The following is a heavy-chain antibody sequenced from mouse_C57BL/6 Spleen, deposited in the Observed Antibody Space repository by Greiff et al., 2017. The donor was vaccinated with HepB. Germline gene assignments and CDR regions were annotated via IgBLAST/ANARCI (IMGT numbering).Heavy chain of an antibody. CDR2: ISSGSSTI. CDR3: ARTYYSNYRGYFDY. Sequence: EVKLQESGGGLVKPGGSLKLSCAASGFTFSDYGMHWVRQAPEKGLEWVAYISSGSSTIYYADTVKGRFTISRDNAKNTLFLQMTSQRSEDTAMYYCARTYYSNYRGYFDYWGQGTTLTVSS. J-gene: IGHJ2*01. CDR1: GFTFSDYG. V-gene: IGHV5-17*01. D-gene: IGHD2-5*01.